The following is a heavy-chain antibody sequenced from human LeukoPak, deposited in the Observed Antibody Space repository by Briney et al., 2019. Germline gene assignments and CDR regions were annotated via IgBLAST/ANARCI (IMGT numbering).Heavy chain of an antibody. J-gene: IGHJ4*02. CDR2: IKQDGSEK. V-gene: IGHV3-7*01. CDR3: ARTQYYDFSLGY. Sequence: GGSLRLSCAASGFTFSSYWMSWVRQAPGKGLEWVANIKQDGSEKSYVDSVEGRFTISRDNAKNSLYLQMNSLRAEDTAVYYCARTQYYDFSLGYWGQGTLVTVSS. D-gene: IGHD3-3*01. CDR1: GFTFSSYW.